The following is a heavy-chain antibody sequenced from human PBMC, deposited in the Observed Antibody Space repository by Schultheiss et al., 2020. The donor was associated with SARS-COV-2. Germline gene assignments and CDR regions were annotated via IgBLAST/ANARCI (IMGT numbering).Heavy chain of an antibody. CDR3: ARVHTAMVRYYYYMDV. J-gene: IGHJ6*03. D-gene: IGHD5-18*01. V-gene: IGHV3-74*01. CDR1: GFTFSSYW. Sequence: GGSLRLSCAASGFTFSSYWMHWVRQAPGKGLVWVSRINSDGSSTSYADSVKGRFTISRDNAKNTLYLQMNSLRAGDTAVYYCARVHTAMVRYYYYMDVWGKGTTVTVSS. CDR2: INSDGSST.